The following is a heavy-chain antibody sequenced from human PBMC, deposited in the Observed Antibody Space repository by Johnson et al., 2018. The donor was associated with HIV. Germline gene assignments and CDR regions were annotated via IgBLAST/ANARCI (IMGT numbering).Heavy chain of an antibody. Sequence: VQLVESGGGVVRPGGSLRLSCAAAGFTFDDYGMSWVRQAPGKGLEWVSGLHWNGVSTGYLDSMKGHFTISKDNAKTSLYLKMNSLGAEDTAVFSCARDGGGRDAFDIWGQGTMVTVSS. J-gene: IGHJ3*02. V-gene: IGHV3-20*04. D-gene: IGHD3-16*01. CDR2: LHWNGVST. CDR1: GFTFDDYG. CDR3: ARDGGGRDAFDI.